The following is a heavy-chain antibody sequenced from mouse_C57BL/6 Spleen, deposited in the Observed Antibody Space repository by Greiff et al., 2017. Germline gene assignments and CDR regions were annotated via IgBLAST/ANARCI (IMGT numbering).Heavy chain of an antibody. D-gene: IGHD1-1*01. Sequence: QVQLKESGAELARPGASVKLSCKASGYTFTSYGISWVKQRTGQGLEWIGEIYPRSGNTYYNEKFKGKATLTADKSSSTACMELRSLTSEDSAVYFCSRSDYCGRRYRYFEGWGTGTTVTGSS. J-gene: IGHJ1*03. CDR3: SRSDYCGRRYRYFEG. CDR1: GYTFTSYG. CDR2: IYPRSGNT. V-gene: IGHV1-81*01.